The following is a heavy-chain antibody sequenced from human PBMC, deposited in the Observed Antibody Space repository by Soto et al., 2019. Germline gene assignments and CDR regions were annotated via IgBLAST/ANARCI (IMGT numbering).Heavy chain of an antibody. D-gene: IGHD7-27*01. J-gene: IGHJ3*02. CDR3: ARERVNWGSSRDAFDI. Sequence: GGSLRLSCAASGFTVSSNYMSWVRQAPGKGLEWVSVIYSGGSTYYADSVKGRFTISRHNSKNTLYLQMNSLRAEDTVVYYCARERVNWGSSRDAFDIWGQGTMVTVSS. CDR2: IYSGGST. CDR1: GFTVSSNY. V-gene: IGHV3-53*04.